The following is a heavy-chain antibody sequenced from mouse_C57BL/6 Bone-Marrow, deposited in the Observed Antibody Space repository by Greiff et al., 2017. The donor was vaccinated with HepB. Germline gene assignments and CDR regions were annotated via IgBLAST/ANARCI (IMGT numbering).Heavy chain of an antibody. CDR3: VRHGYGTWYFDV. Sequence: GGGLVQPKGSLKLSCAASGFSFNTYAMNWVRQAPGKGLEWVARIRSKSNNYATYYADSVKDRFTISRDDSESMLYLQMNNLKTEDTAMYYCVRHGYGTWYFDVWGTGTTVTVSS. CDR2: IRSKSNNYAT. D-gene: IGHD2-1*01. J-gene: IGHJ1*03. CDR1: GFSFNTYA. V-gene: IGHV10-1*01.